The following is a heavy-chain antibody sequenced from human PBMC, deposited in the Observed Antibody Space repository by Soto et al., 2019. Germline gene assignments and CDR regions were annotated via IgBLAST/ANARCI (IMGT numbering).Heavy chain of an antibody. V-gene: IGHV5-51*01. D-gene: IGHD2-2*01. J-gene: IGHJ5*02. Sequence: GESLKISCESSGYTFANYWIGWVRQVPGKGLEWVAIIYPSDSRTIYSPSFQGQVTISVDKSTSTAYLQWSSLKASDTAMYYCARRGKEFTKSFWFDPWGQGTLVTVSS. CDR2: IYPSDSRT. CDR3: ARRGKEFTKSFWFDP. CDR1: GYTFANYW.